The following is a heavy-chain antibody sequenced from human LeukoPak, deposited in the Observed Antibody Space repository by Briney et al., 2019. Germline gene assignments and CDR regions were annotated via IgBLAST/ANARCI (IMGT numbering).Heavy chain of an antibody. CDR2: IYTSGST. CDR3: ARGYCSGGSCSGYYYYYYYMDV. V-gene: IGHV4-61*02. D-gene: IGHD2-15*01. Sequence: SETLSLTCTVSGGSISSGSYYWSWIRQPAGKGLEWIGRIYTSGSTNYNPSLKSRVTISVDTSRNQFSLKLSSVTAADTAVNYCARGYCSGGSCSGYYYYYYYMDVWGKGTSVTVSS. J-gene: IGHJ6*03. CDR1: GGSISSGSYY.